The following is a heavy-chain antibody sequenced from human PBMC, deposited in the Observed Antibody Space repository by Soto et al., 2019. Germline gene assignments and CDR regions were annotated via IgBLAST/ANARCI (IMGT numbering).Heavy chain of an antibody. Sequence: EVQLLESGGGLVQPGGSLRLSCAASGFTFSSYAMSWVRQAPGKGLEWVSAISGSGGSTYYADSVKGRFTISRDNSKNTLYLQRNSRRAEDTAVYYCAKQLLWFGESPYDAFDIWGQGTMVTVSS. CDR1: GFTFSSYA. CDR2: ISGSGGST. CDR3: AKQLLWFGESPYDAFDI. D-gene: IGHD3-10*01. V-gene: IGHV3-23*01. J-gene: IGHJ3*02.